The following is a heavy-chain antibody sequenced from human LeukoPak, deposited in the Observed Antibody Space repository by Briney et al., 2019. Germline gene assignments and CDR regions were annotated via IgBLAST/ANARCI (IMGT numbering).Heavy chain of an antibody. CDR3: VRYYGDYRPDSYDY. V-gene: IGHV3-48*02. CDR2: ISSSSSTI. D-gene: IGHD4-17*01. J-gene: IGHJ4*02. CDR1: GFTFSSYG. Sequence: GGSLRLSCAASGFTFSSYGMHWVRQAPGKGLEWVSYISSSSSTIYYADSVKGRSTISRDNAENSLYLLMSSLRDEDTAVYYCVRYYGDYRPDSYDYWGQGTLVTVSS.